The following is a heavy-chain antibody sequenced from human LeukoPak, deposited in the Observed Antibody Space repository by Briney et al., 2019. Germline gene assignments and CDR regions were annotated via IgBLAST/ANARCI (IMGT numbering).Heavy chain of an antibody. J-gene: IGHJ3*02. D-gene: IGHD2-15*01. CDR3: AREPGYCSGGSCFGVYAFDI. Sequence: SETLSLTCTVSGGSISSYYWSWIRQPPGKGLEWIGYVYYSGSTNYNPSLKCRLTISLDTSKNQFSLKLSSVTAADTAVYYCAREPGYCSGGSCFGVYAFDIWGQGTMVTVSS. V-gene: IGHV4-59*01. CDR2: VYYSGST. CDR1: GGSISSYY.